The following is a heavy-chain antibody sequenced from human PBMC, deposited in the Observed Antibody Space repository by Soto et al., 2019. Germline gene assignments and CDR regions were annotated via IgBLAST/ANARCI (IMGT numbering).Heavy chain of an antibody. Sequence: GGSLRLSCAASGFTFSTHTMHWVRQAPGKGLEHISAISASGDSTFYANSVKDRFTIFRDNSENTLYLQMGSLRPEDMAVYYCATKEGFDYWGQGTLVTVSS. V-gene: IGHV3-64*01. J-gene: IGHJ4*02. CDR1: GFTFSTHT. CDR3: ATKEGFDY. CDR2: ISASGDST.